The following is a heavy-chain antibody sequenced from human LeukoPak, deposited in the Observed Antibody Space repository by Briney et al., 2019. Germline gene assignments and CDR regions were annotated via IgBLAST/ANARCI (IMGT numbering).Heavy chain of an antibody. CDR2: IYHGGRI. CDR3: ARGPLGYCSGGSCYPRSFDS. D-gene: IGHD2-15*01. CDR1: GGSISSGGYS. V-gene: IGHV4-30-2*01. Sequence: SQTLSLTCAVSGGSISSGGYSWSWIRQTPGKGLEWIGNIYHGGRIYYNSSLKSRVTISVDRSKNQLSLKLSSVTAADTAVYYCARGPLGYCSGGSCYPRSFDSWGQGTLVTVSS. J-gene: IGHJ5*01.